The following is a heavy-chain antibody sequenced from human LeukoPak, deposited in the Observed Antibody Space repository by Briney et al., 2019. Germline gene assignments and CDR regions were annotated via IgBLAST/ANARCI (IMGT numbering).Heavy chain of an antibody. CDR2: ISAYNGNT. CDR3: ARDRGLLVATIEEGTFDY. D-gene: IGHD5-12*01. CDR1: GYTFTSYG. J-gene: IGHJ4*02. V-gene: IGHV1-18*01. Sequence: ASVKVSCKASGYTFTSYGISWVRQAPGQGLEWMGWISAYNGNTNYAQKLQGRVTMTTDTSTSTAYMELRSLRSDDTAVYYCARDRGLLVATIEEGTFDYWGQGTLVTVSS.